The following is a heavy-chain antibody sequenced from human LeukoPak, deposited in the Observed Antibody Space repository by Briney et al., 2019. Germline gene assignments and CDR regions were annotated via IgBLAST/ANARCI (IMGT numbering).Heavy chain of an antibody. J-gene: IGHJ4*02. CDR1: GFIFSSHA. Sequence: GGSLRLSCAASGFIFSSHAMHWVRQAPGKGLEWVAFISYDGTYENYPDSVKGRFSISRDNSESTMSLQMNSLRLEDTAVYYCVGEVGPRDFGNWGQGTLVTVSS. CDR3: VGEVGPRDFGN. D-gene: IGHD1-26*01. CDR2: ISYDGTYE. V-gene: IGHV3-30*04.